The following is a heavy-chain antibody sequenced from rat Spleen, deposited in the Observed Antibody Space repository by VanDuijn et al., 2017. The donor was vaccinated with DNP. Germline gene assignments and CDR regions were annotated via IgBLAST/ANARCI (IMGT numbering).Heavy chain of an antibody. CDR1: GYSITSNY. V-gene: IGHV3-1*01. Sequence: EVQLQESGSGLVKPSQPLSLTCSVTGYSITSNYWGWIRQFPGNKMEYIGHISYSGSTNYNPSLKSRISITRDTSKNHFFLHLNSVTSEDTATYYCASGGAGIWFAYWGQGVMVTVSS. CDR3: ASGGAGIWFAY. J-gene: IGHJ2*01. D-gene: IGHD4-6*01. CDR2: ISYSGST.